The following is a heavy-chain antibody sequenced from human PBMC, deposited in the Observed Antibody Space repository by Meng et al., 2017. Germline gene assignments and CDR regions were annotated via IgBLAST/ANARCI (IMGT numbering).Heavy chain of an antibody. V-gene: IGHV2-5*02. Sequence: SGPTLVKPTQTLTLTCTFSGLSLSTSGVGVGWIRQPPGKALEWLALIYRDDDKRYSPSLKSRLTITKDTSKNQVVLTMTNMDPVDTATYYCAHGFNDFWSGYYYYYYGMDVWGQGTTVTVSS. CDR3: AHGFNDFWSGYYYYYYGMDV. D-gene: IGHD3-3*01. CDR2: IYRDDDK. CDR1: GLSLSTSGVG. J-gene: IGHJ6*02.